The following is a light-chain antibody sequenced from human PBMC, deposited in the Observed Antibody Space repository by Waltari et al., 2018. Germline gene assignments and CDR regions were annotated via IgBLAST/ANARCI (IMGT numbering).Light chain of an antibody. V-gene: IGKV4-1*01. J-gene: IGKJ2*01. CDR1: QSVLYSSNNKNY. CDR3: QQYYSTPYT. Sequence: DIVMTQSPDSLAVSLGERATINCKSTQSVLYSSNNKNYLAWYQQKPGQPPKLLIYWASIREAGVPDRFRGSGSGTDFTLTISSLQAEDVAVYYCQQYYSTPYTFGHGTKLEIK. CDR2: WAS.